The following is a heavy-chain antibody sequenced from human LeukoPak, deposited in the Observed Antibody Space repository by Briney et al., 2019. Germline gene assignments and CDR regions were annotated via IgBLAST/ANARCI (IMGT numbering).Heavy chain of an antibody. J-gene: IGHJ6*03. CDR1: GYTFTSYY. D-gene: IGHD1-26*01. CDR2: INPSGGST. Sequence: ASVKVSCKASGYTFTSYYMHWLRQAPGQGLEWMGIINPSGGSTSYAQKFQGRVTMTRDTSTSTVYMELSSLRSEDTAVYYCARDGSGSYALGNYYYMDVWGKGTTVTVSS. V-gene: IGHV1-46*01. CDR3: ARDGSGSYALGNYYYMDV.